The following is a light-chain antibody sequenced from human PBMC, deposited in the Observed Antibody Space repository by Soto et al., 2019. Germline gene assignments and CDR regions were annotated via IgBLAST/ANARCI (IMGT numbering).Light chain of an antibody. CDR1: QSVNRN. CDR2: GAS. V-gene: IGKV3-15*01. J-gene: IGKJ4*01. Sequence: EIVMTQSPVTLSVSPGERATLSCRASQSVNRNLAWYQQKPGQAPRLLIYGASTRATGIPVRFSGSGSGTDFTLTIDSLRSEDVAIYYCQQYDNWPPLTFGGGTKVEIK. CDR3: QQYDNWPPLT.